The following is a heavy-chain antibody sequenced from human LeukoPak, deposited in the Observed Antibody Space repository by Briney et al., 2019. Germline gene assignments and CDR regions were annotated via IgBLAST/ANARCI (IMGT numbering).Heavy chain of an antibody. D-gene: IGHD6-13*01. CDR1: TFTFSSYW. CDR3: ARDPGSSSFDH. J-gene: IGHJ4*02. Sequence: GGSLRLSCSASTFTFSSYWMSWVRLAPGEGLEVVANINQDGSVKNYVGSVKGRFTISRDNAKNSLYLQMNSLRAADTAVYYCARDPGSSSFDHWGQGTLVTVSS. CDR2: INQDGSVK. V-gene: IGHV3-7*01.